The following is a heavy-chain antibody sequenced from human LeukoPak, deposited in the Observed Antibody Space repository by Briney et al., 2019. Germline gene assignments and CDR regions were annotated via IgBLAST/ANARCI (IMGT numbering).Heavy chain of an antibody. Sequence: PGGSLRLSCAASGFTFSSYWMAWVRQAPGKGLEWIGEISYSGSTKYNPSLKSRVTIEVDTPKKQISLNLSSLTAADTAVYYCAKGKAGHYHSVTDEYYYYMDVWGKGTTVIVSS. J-gene: IGHJ6*03. D-gene: IGHD3-9*01. CDR1: GFTFSSYW. CDR3: AKGKAGHYHSVTDEYYYYMDV. CDR2: ISYSGST. V-gene: IGHV4-34*08.